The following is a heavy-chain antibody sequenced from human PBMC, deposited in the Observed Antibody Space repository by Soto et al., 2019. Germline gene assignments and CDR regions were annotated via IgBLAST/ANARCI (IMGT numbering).Heavy chain of an antibody. Sequence: SETLSLTCAVYGGSFSGYYWSWVRQPPGKGLEWIGEINHSGSTNYNPSLKSRVTISVDTSKNQFSLKLSSVTAADTAVYYCARGGSDDFWTGYRKDYYMDVWGKGTTVT. D-gene: IGHD3-3*01. CDR3: ARGGSDDFWTGYRKDYYMDV. CDR2: INHSGST. J-gene: IGHJ6*03. V-gene: IGHV4-34*01. CDR1: GGSFSGYY.